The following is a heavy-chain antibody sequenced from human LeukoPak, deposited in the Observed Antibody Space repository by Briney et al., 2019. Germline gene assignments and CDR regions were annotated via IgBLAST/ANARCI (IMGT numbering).Heavy chain of an antibody. CDR2: ISSSGDTI. V-gene: IGHV3-48*04. J-gene: IGHJ4*02. Sequence: GGSLRLSCVASGFIFNSYSMNWVRQAPGKGLEWVSYISSSGDTIYYADSVKGRFTISRDDARNSLYLQMNSLRAEDTAVYYCARGAYGGYWGQGTRVTVSS. CDR1: GFIFNSYS. D-gene: IGHD4-17*01. CDR3: ARGAYGGY.